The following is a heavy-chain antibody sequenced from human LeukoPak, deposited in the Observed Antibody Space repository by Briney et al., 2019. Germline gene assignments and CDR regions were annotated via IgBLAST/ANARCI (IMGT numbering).Heavy chain of an antibody. CDR2: IYTTGST. D-gene: IGHD6-19*01. Sequence: KPSETLSLTCSVSGDSISGYYWTWIRQTAGKGLEWIGRIYTTGSTNYNPSLKSRVTISVDTSKNQFSLKLSSVTAADTAVYYCARGAVQWLVRGAFDISGQGTMVTVSS. CDR1: GDSISGYY. CDR3: ARGAVQWLVRGAFDI. J-gene: IGHJ3*02. V-gene: IGHV4-4*07.